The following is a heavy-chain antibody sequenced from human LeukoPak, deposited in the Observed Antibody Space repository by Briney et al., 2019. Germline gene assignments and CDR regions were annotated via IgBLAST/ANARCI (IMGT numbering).Heavy chain of an antibody. D-gene: IGHD1-26*01. CDR2: IYYSGST. CDR3: AQVGRGGEIDY. V-gene: IGHV4-59*08. J-gene: IGHJ4*02. Sequence: SETLSLTCTVSGGSISSYYWSWIRQPPGKGLEWIGYIYYSGSTNYNPSLKSRVTISVDTSKNQFSLKLSSVTAADTAVYYCAQVGRGGEIDYWGQGTLVTVSS. CDR1: GGSISSYY.